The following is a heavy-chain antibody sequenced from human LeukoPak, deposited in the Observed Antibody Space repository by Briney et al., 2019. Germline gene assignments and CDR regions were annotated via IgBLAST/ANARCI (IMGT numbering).Heavy chain of an antibody. CDR2: ITNDGSST. CDR1: GLTFSSHW. J-gene: IGHJ4*02. V-gene: IGHV3-74*01. Sequence: GGSLRLSCAASGLTFSSHWMHWVRQAPGKGLVWVSRITNDGSSTTYADSVKGRFTISRDNAKTMFYLQVNTLRAEDTAVYYCATPQGGNPAYWGQGTLVTVSS. CDR3: ATPQGGNPAY. D-gene: IGHD1-14*01.